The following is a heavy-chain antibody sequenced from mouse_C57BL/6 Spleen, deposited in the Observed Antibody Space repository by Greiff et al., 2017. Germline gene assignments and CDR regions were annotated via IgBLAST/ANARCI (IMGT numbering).Heavy chain of an antibody. CDR1: GFTFSSYT. J-gene: IGHJ3*01. CDR3: ARHGVYYYGTPAWFAY. V-gene: IGHV5-9*01. Sequence: EVKLMESGGGLVKPGGSLKLSCAASGFTFSSYTMSWVRQTPEKRLEWVATISGGGGNTYYPDSVKGRFTISRDNAKNTLYLQMSSRRSEDTALYYCARHGVYYYGTPAWFAYWGQGTLVTVSA. D-gene: IGHD1-1*01. CDR2: ISGGGGNT.